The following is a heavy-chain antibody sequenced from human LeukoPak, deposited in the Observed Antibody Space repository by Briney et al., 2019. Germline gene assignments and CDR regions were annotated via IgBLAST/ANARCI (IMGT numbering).Heavy chain of an antibody. CDR2: IYYSGST. CDR1: GGSISSSSYY. CDR3: RRVAAAGTGFSYYYMDV. D-gene: IGHD6-13*01. Sequence: SETLSLTCTVSGGSISSSSYYWGWIRQPPGKGLEWIGSIYYSGSTYYNPSLKSRVTISVDTSKNQFSLKLSSVTAADTAVYYCRRVAAAGTGFSYYYMDVWGKGTTVTVSS. V-gene: IGHV4-39*07. J-gene: IGHJ6*03.